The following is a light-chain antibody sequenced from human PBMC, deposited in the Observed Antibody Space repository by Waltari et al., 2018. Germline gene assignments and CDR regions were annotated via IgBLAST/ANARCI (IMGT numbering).Light chain of an antibody. Sequence: IVLMTYTPTLSSFPAEGATTLCCTSNTGRTTYLAWYHQKPGQAPTLVIYRASNRATGITDRFSGSGSGTDFSLTISRLEPEDFAVYYCQQYDSSPLTFGRGTKVEIK. CDR1: NTGRTTY. J-gene: IGKJ4*02. CDR2: RAS. CDR3: QQYDSSPLT. V-gene: IGKV3-20*01.